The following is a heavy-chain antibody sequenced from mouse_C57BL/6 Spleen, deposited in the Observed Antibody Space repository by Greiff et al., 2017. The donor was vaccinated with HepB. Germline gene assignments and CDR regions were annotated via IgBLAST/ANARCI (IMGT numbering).Heavy chain of an antibody. CDR1: GYSITSGYY. J-gene: IGHJ3*01. Sequence: EVKLMESGPGLVKPSQSLSLTCSVTGYSITSGYYWNWIRQFPGNKLEWMGYISYDGSNNYNPSLKNRISITRDTSKNQFFLKLNSVTTEDTATYYCASHDYAWFAYWGQGTLVTVSA. CDR2: ISYDGSN. V-gene: IGHV3-6*01. D-gene: IGHD2-4*01. CDR3: ASHDYAWFAY.